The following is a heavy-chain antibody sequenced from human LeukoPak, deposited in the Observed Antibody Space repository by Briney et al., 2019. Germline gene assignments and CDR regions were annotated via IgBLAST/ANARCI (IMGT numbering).Heavy chain of an antibody. J-gene: IGHJ4*02. CDR1: GFTVSTYH. CDR2: SYCEEGTAISYSGGSS. Sequence: PGGSLRLSCAASGFTVSTYHMSWVRQAPGKGLEWVAISYCEEGTAISYSGGSSQYAESVKGRFTISRDNSRNTLSLQMNSLRAEDTALYYCARVLELSFDHWGQGTLVTVSS. V-gene: IGHV3-53*01. CDR3: ARVLELSFDH. D-gene: IGHD1-26*01.